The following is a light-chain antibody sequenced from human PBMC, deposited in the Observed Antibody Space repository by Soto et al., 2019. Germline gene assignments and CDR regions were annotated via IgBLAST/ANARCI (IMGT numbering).Light chain of an antibody. CDR3: QQYGDSPQ. J-gene: IGKJ3*01. Sequence: EIVLTQSPATLSLSPGERATLSCRASQSVSSYLAWYQQKPGQAPRLLIYGASNRATGIPDRFSGSGSGTDFTLTISSLEAEECAVYYCQQYGDSPQFGPGPKVDI. CDR1: QSVSSY. CDR2: GAS. V-gene: IGKV3-20*01.